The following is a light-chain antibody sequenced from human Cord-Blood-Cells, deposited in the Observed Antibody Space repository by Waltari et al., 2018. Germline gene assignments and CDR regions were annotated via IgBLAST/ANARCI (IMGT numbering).Light chain of an antibody. J-gene: IGLJ1*01. Sequence: QPVLTQPPSASASLGASVTLTGTLSSGSSNYKVDWYQQRPGKGPRFVMRVGTGGIVGSKGDGIPDRFSVLGSGLNRYLTIKNIQEEDESDYHCGADHGSGSNFVYVFGTGTKVTVL. CDR2: VGTGGIVG. CDR3: GADHGSGSNFVYV. CDR1: SGSSNYK. V-gene: IGLV9-49*01.